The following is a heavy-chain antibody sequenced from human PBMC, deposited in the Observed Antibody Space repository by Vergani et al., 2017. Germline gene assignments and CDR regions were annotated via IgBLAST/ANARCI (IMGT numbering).Heavy chain of an antibody. CDR1: GYSISRGFY. D-gene: IGHD3-10*01. V-gene: IGHV4-38-2*02. J-gene: IGHJ5*01. CDR3: GVIMVRSPRPDNWFDS. Sequence: QIQLQESGQGLVKPSETLSLTCSVSGYSISRGFYWAWIRQTPEKGLEWIGGMFHTGEASNSPSLQSRVAFSMDTSKNQFSLQLTSVTAADTAVYFCGVIMVRSPRPDNWFDSWGRGTLVTVSS. CDR2: MFHTGEA.